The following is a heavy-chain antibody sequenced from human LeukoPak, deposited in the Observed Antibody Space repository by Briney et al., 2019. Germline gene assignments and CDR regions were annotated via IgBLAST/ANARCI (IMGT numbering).Heavy chain of an antibody. CDR2: INPNSGGT. D-gene: IGHD3-10*01. CDR3: ARDLFYSVSGTYYNVGRVFNY. CDR1: GYTFTGYY. Sequence: ASVKVSCKASGYTFTGYYMHWVRQAPGQGLEWMGWINPNSGGTNYAQKFQGRVAMTRDTSITTAYMELTSLRSDDTAVYYCARDLFYSVSGTYYNVGRVFNYWGQGTLVTVSS. J-gene: IGHJ4*02. V-gene: IGHV1-2*02.